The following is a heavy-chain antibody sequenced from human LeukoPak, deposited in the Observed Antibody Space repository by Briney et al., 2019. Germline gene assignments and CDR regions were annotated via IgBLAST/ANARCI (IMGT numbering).Heavy chain of an antibody. CDR3: AREGGVGSGSYVFDY. CDR1: GGSISSGDYY. D-gene: IGHD3-10*01. J-gene: IGHJ4*02. Sequence: SETLSLTCTVSGGSISSGDYYWSWIRQPPGKGLEWIGYVYYSGSTYYNPSLKSRVTISVDTSKNQFSLKLSSVTAADTAVYYCAREGGVGSGSYVFDYWGQGTPVTVSS. V-gene: IGHV4-30-4*01. CDR2: VYYSGST.